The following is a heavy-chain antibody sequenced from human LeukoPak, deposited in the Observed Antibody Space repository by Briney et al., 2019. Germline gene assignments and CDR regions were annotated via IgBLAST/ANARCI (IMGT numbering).Heavy chain of an antibody. CDR2: IKSKTDGGTT. J-gene: IGHJ4*02. CDR1: GFTFSSYA. Sequence: GGSLRLSCAASGFTFSSYAMGWVRQAPGKGLEWVGRIKSKTDGGTTDYAAPVKGRFTISRDDSKNTLYLQMNSLKTEDTAVYYCTTGPASYSSGWYFDYWGQGTLVTVSS. CDR3: TTGPASYSSGWYFDY. V-gene: IGHV3-15*01. D-gene: IGHD6-19*01.